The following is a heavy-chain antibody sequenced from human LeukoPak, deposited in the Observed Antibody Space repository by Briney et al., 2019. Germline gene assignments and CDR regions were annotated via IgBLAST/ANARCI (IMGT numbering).Heavy chain of an antibody. Sequence: PGGSLRLSYAASGFTFSTFGMNWVPQAPGKGRECVSSITSTSSYIYYADSVKGRFTISRDDAKNSLYLQMNSLRAEDTAVYYCARAVSTYGLDSWGQGTLVTVSS. J-gene: IGHJ4*02. CDR1: GFTFSTFG. D-gene: IGHD3-10*01. CDR3: ARAVSTYGLDS. V-gene: IGHV3-21*01. CDR2: ITSTSSYI.